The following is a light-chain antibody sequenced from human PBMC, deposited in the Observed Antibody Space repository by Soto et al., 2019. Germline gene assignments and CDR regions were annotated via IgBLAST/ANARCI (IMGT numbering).Light chain of an antibody. CDR1: QGISSY. CDR3: QQLTSYPSSN. V-gene: IGKV1-9*01. CDR2: AAS. Sequence: GDTGANSVRPSQGISSYLAWYQQKPGKAPKLLIYAASTLQSGVPSRFSGSGSGTDFTLTISSLQPEDFATYYCQQLTSYPSSNIGQGTRLEIK. J-gene: IGKJ5*01.